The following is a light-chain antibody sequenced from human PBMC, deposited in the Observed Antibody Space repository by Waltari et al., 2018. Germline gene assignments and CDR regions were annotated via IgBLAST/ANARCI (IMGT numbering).Light chain of an antibody. CDR1: QTVTSSL. CDR3: QHYGSSWT. V-gene: IGKV3-20*01. Sequence: DTVLTQSPGTLSLSPGERGTLSCRASQTVTSSLLSWYQKKAGQAPRLLTYGATTRATGIPDRCSGSASGTDFTLTISRLEPEDFAVYYCQHYGSSWTFGQGTKVEIK. J-gene: IGKJ1*01. CDR2: GAT.